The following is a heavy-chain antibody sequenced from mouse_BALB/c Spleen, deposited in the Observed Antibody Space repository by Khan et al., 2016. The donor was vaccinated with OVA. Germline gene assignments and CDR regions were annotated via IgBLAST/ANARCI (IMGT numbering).Heavy chain of an antibody. CDR2: INPSTGYT. D-gene: IGHD1-1*01. CDR3: ANHGSSSAGLTY. V-gene: IGHV1-7*01. CDR1: DYTFTSYW. J-gene: IGHJ3*01. Sequence: QMQLEESGAELAKPGASVKMSCKASDYTFTSYWMHWVKQRPGQGLEWIGYINPSTGYTEYNQRFKDKATLTADKSSSTAYMQLSSLTSEESAVYYCANHGSSSAGLTYWGQGTLVTVSA.